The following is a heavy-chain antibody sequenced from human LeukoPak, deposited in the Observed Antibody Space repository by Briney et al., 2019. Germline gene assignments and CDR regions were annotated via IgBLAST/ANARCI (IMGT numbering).Heavy chain of an antibody. D-gene: IGHD6-19*01. V-gene: IGHV1-2*02. J-gene: IGHJ4*02. CDR3: ARHPVAVAGNFDY. CDR1: GGTLSSYA. Sequence: ASVKVSCKASGGTLSSYAISWVRQAPGQGLEWRGWINPNTGSTNYAQKFKGRVTMTRDTSISTAYMELSRLRSDDTAVFYCARHPVAVAGNFDYWGQGTLVTVSS. CDR2: INPNTGST.